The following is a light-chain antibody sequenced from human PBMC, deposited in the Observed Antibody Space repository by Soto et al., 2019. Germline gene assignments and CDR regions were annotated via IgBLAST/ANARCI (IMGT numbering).Light chain of an antibody. J-gene: IGKJ4*01. V-gene: IGKV3-20*01. CDR1: QSVSSRY. Sequence: EIVLAQSPGTLSLSPGDRATLSCRASQSVSSRYLAWYQQKPGLAPRLLIYGTSSRATGIADRFSGSGSGTDFTLTISSLQPEDFATYYCQQLNSYLPLTFGGGTKVDIK. CDR3: QQLNSYLPLT. CDR2: GTS.